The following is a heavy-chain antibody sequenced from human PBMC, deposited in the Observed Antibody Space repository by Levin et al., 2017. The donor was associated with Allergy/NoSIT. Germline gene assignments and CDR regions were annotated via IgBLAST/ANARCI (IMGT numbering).Heavy chain of an antibody. CDR1: GGSISSYY. D-gene: IGHD2-21*02. J-gene: IGHJ5*02. Sequence: SETLSLTCTVSGGSISSYYWSWIRQPPGKGLEWIGYIYYSGSTNYNPSLKSRVTISVDTSKNQFSLKLSSVTAADTAVYYCARDVGGGCGGDCYSNWFDPWGQGTLVTVSS. V-gene: IGHV4-59*01. CDR3: ARDVGGGCGGDCYSNWFDP. CDR2: IYYSGST.